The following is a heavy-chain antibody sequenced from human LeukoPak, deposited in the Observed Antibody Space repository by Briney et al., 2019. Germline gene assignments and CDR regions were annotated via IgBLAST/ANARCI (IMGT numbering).Heavy chain of an antibody. CDR3: AREDGDYSSAFDI. D-gene: IGHD4-17*01. CDR2: IYHSGST. V-gene: IGHV4-4*02. Sequence: SETLSLTCAVSGDSISSSNWWSWVRPPPGKGLEWIGEIYHSGSTNYNPSLKRRDNISVDKSKNQFSLKLSSVPAAATAVYYCAREDGDYSSAFDIWGQGAMVTVSS. CDR1: GDSISSSNW. J-gene: IGHJ3*02.